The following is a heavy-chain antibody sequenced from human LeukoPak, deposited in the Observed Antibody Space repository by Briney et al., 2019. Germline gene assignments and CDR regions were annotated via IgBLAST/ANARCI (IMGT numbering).Heavy chain of an antibody. J-gene: IGHJ4*02. D-gene: IGHD3-10*01. CDR2: ISGTGTTR. CDR1: GFTFGIYT. CDR3: ARDGINYGELDY. V-gene: IGHV3-48*01. Sequence: GGSLRLSCAASGFTFGIYTMDWVRQAPGKGLEWVSYISGTGTTRYYADSVKGRFTISRDNAKNSLYLQMNSLRAEDTALYYCARDGINYGELDYWGQGTLVSVSS.